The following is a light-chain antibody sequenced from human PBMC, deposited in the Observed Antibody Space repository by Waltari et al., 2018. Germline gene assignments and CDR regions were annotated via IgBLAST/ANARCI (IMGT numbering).Light chain of an antibody. CDR3: QSYDSSLSGSEV. CDR1: SSTIGAGDA. J-gene: IGLJ2*01. V-gene: IGLV1-40*01. CDR2: GHS. Sequence: QSVLTQPPSVSGSPGPRAPIACPGSSSTIGAGDAVHWYQQLPGTAPKLLIYGHSNRPSGVPDRFSGSKSGTSASLAITGLQAEDEADYYCQSYDSSLSGSEVFGGGTKLTVL.